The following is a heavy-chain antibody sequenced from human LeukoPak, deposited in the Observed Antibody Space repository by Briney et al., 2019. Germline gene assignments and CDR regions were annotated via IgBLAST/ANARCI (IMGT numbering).Heavy chain of an antibody. V-gene: IGHV1-46*01. CDR2: INPSGGTSDGT. CDR1: GNTFTSDY. J-gene: IGHJ5*02. Sequence: ASVKVSCKASGNTFTSDYMHWVRQAPGQGPEWMGMINPSGGTSDGTRYAQRFQGRLTVTSDTSTSTAYMELSRLRSDDTAVYYCAREVVPAAIVRRFDPWGQGTLVTVSS. D-gene: IGHD2-2*01. CDR3: AREVVPAAIVRRFDP.